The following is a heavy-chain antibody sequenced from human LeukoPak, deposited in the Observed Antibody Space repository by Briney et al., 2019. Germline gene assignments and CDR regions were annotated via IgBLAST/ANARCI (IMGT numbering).Heavy chain of an antibody. CDR2: INAGNGNT. V-gene: IGHV1-3*01. Sequence: ASVKVSCKASGYTFTSYAMHWVRQAPGQRLDWMGWINAGNGNTKYSQKFQGRVTITRDTSASTAYMELSSLRSEDTAVYYCARGYSSGWYQGGFDYWGQGTLVTVSS. D-gene: IGHD6-19*01. CDR3: ARGYSSGWYQGGFDY. J-gene: IGHJ4*02. CDR1: GYTFTSYA.